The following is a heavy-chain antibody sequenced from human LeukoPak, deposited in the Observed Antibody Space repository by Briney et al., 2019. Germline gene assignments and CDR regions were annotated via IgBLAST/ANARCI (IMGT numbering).Heavy chain of an antibody. CDR2: ISSSSTTI. Sequence: GGSLRLSCAASGFTFSSYSMNWVRQAPGKGLEWVSYISSSSTTIYYADPVKGRFTISRDNAKNSLYLQMNSLRAEDTAVYYCAKARTTVPYYFDYWGQGTLVTVSS. CDR3: AKARTTVPYYFDY. J-gene: IGHJ4*02. V-gene: IGHV3-48*01. CDR1: GFTFSSYS. D-gene: IGHD4-11*01.